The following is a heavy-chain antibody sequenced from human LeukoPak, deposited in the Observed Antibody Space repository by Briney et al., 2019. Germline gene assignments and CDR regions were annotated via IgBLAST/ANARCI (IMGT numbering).Heavy chain of an antibody. V-gene: IGHV3-23*01. D-gene: IGHD1-26*01. CDR1: GFTFTSYS. CDR2: ISGGGGST. CDR3: AKGGKWDVTPFDY. Sequence: GGSLRLSCAASGFTFTSYSMNWVRQAPGKGLEWVSTISGGGGSTYYADSVKGRFTISRDNSKNTLYLQVNSLRAEDTAVYYCAKGGKWDVTPFDYWGQGTLVAVSS. J-gene: IGHJ4*02.